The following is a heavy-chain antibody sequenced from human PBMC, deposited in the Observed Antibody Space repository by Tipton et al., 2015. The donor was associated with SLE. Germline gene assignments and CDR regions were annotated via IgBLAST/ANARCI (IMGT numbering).Heavy chain of an antibody. V-gene: IGHV4-39*07. CDR1: GGSISSSSYY. D-gene: IGHD3-22*01. CDR3: ARVKESDYYDSAHAFDI. J-gene: IGHJ3*02. Sequence: TLSLTCTVSGGSISSSSYYWGWIRQPPGKGLEWIGSIYYSGSTYYNPSLKSRVTISVDTSKNQFSLKLSSVTAADTAVYYCARVKESDYYDSAHAFDIWGQGTMVTVSS. CDR2: IYYSGST.